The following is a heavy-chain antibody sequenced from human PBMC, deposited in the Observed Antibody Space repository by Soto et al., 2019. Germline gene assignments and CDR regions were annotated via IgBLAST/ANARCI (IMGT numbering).Heavy chain of an antibody. D-gene: IGHD6-13*01. V-gene: IGHV4-39*01. CDR3: ARHQSHSSSYVDP. CDR1: GGSISSSSYY. Sequence: QLQLQETGPGLVKPSETLSLTCTVSGGSISSSSYYWGWIRQPPGKGLEWLGSIYYSGSTSYNPSLKSRVTISVDTSKNQFSLKLSSVTAADTAVYYCARHQSHSSSYVDPWGQGTLVTVSS. J-gene: IGHJ5*02. CDR2: IYYSGST.